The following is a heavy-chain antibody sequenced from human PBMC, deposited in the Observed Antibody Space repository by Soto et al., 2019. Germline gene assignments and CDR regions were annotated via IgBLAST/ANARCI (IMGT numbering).Heavy chain of an antibody. J-gene: IGHJ6*02. V-gene: IGHV4-34*01. D-gene: IGHD6-13*01. CDR2: INHSGST. CDR3: ARKPDSNSWYGRYYQYYGMDG. CDR1: GFSFSCYC. Sequence: SEPLSLTSAFYGFSFSCYCCRWIRDPPVQVLDWIGEINHSGSTNYNPSLKSRVTISVDTYKNQFSLKLSSVTAADTAVYYCARKPDSNSWYGRYYQYYGMDGWGQG.